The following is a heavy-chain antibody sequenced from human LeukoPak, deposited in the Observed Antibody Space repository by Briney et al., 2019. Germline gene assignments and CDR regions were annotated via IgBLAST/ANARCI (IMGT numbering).Heavy chain of an antibody. V-gene: IGHV3-30*18. CDR2: ISSDGTYK. D-gene: IGHD3-10*01. CDR1: GFTFGNYG. J-gene: IGHJ4*02. CDR3: AKDGLWFGDLTYFDY. Sequence: GGSLRLSCAASGFTFGNYGMHWVREAPGKGLEGVAVISSDGTYKYYPDSVKGRFTISRDNSKNTLYLQMNSLRADDTAVYFCAKDGLWFGDLTYFDYWGQGTLVTVSS.